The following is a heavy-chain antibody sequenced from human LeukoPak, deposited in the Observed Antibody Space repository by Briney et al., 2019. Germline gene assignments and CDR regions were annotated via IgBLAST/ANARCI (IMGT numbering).Heavy chain of an antibody. CDR1: GGSFSGYY. CDR3: ARGPRCYYYGSGSYWPREHNWFDP. Sequence: SETLSLTCAVYGGSFSGYYWSWIRQPPGKGLEWIGEINHSGSTNYNPSLKSRVTISVDTSKNQFSLKLSSVTAADTAVYYCARGPRCYYYGSGSYWPREHNWFDPWGQGTLVTVSS. V-gene: IGHV4-34*01. CDR2: INHSGST. D-gene: IGHD3-10*01. J-gene: IGHJ5*02.